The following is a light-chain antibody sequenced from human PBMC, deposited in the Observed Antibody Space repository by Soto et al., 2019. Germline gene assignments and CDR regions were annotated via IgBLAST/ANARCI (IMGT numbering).Light chain of an antibody. CDR2: AAS. V-gene: IGKV1-13*02. CDR1: QVINSF. J-gene: IGKJ4*01. CDR3: QQPDSYPST. Sequence: AIQLTQSPSSLSASVGDRVTITCRASQVINSFLAWYQQKPGKAPKLLIYAASSLQTGVPSRFSGSGSATAFTLTINSLQPEDFATYYCQQPDSYPSTFGGGTKVEI.